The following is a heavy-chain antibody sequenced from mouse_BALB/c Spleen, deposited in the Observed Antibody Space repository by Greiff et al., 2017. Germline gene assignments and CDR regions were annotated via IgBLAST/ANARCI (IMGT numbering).Heavy chain of an antibody. J-gene: IGHJ4*01. CDR1: GFNIKDYY. CDR3: ARRDSTVVAPYYAMDY. CDR2: IDPENGNT. V-gene: IGHV14-1*02. D-gene: IGHD1-1*01. Sequence: EVKLQESGAELVRPGALVKLSCKASGFNIKDYYMHWVKQRPEQGLEWIGWIDPENGNTIYDPKFQGKASITADTSSNTAYLQLSSLTSEDTAVYYCARRDSTVVAPYYAMDYWGQGTSVTVAA.